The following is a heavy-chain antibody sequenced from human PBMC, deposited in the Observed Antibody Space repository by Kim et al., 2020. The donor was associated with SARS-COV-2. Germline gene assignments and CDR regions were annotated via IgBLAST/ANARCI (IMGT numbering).Heavy chain of an antibody. D-gene: IGHD3-10*01. V-gene: IGHV3-73*01. J-gene: IGHJ3*02. CDR3: TSLGEYEPLDAFEI. Sequence: AASVKGRCTISRDGSKTTGYLHMNSLKTEDTAVYYCTSLGEYEPLDAFEIWGQGTMVTVSS.